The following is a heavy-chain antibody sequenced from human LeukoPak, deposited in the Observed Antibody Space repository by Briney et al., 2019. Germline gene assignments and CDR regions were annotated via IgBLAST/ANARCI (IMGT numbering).Heavy chain of an antibody. CDR1: GFTFSNAW. CDR2: IKSKTDGGTT. D-gene: IGHD6-6*01. CDR3: AKHYSSSRGGSFDY. V-gene: IGHV3-15*01. Sequence: GSLRLSCAASGFTFSNAWMSWVRQAPGKGPEWVGRIKSKTDGGTTDYAAPVKGRFTISRDDSKNTLYLQMNSLKTEDTAVYYCAKHYSSSRGGSFDYWGQGTLVTVSS. J-gene: IGHJ4*02.